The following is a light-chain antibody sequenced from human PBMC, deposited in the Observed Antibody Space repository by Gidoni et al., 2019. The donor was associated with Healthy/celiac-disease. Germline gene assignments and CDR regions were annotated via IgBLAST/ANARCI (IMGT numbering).Light chain of an antibody. CDR1: QSISSY. Sequence: DIQMTQSPSSLSASVGDRVTITCRASQSISSYLNWYQQKPGKAPKLLIYTASSLQGGVPSRFSGSRSGTDFTLTISSLQPEDFATYYCQQIYITPRTFGQGTKVEIK. CDR3: QQIYITPRT. CDR2: TAS. J-gene: IGKJ1*01. V-gene: IGKV1-39*01.